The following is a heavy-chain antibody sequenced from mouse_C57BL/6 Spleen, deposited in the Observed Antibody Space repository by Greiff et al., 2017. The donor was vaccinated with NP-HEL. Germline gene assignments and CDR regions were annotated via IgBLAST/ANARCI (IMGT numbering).Heavy chain of an antibody. CDR1: GFNITDYY. J-gene: IGHJ2*01. CDR2: IDPEDGET. CDR3: ARNPYYLDY. V-gene: IGHV14-2*01. Sequence: HLPYSWAAPVPPFSSFPLSCTASGFNITDYYMHWVKQRTEQGLEWIGRIDPEDGETKYAPKFQGKATITADTSSNTAYLQLSSLTSEDTAVYYCARNPYYLDYWGQGTTLTVSS.